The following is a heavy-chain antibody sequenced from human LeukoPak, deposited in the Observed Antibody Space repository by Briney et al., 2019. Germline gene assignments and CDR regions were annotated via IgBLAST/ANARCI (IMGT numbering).Heavy chain of an antibody. J-gene: IGHJ4*02. V-gene: IGHV1-24*01. D-gene: IGHD5-18*01. CDR3: ATDLGGSYSYGYYY. CDR1: GYTLTELS. Sequence: ASVKVSCKVSGYTLTELSMHWVRQAPGKGLEWMGGFDPEDGETIYAQKFQGRVTMTEDTSTDTAYMELSSLRSEDTAVYYCATDLGGSYSYGYYYWGQGTLVTVSS. CDR2: FDPEDGET.